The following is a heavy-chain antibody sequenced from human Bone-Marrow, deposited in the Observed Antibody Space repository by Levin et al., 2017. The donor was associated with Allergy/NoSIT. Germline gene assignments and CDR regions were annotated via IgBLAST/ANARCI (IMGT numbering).Heavy chain of an antibody. D-gene: IGHD3-22*01. CDR2: INPSGGST. CDR3: ARDLSSGSWVVTPPNFDY. V-gene: IGHV1-46*01. CDR1: GYTFTSYY. J-gene: IGHJ4*02. Sequence: GESLKISCKASGYTFTSYYMHWVRQAPGQGLEWMGIINPSGGSTSYAQKFQGRVTMTRDTSTSTVYMELSSLRSEDTAVYYCARDLSSGSWVVTPPNFDYWGQGTLVTVSS.